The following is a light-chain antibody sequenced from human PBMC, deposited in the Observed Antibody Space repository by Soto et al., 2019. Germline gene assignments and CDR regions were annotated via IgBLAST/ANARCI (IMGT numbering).Light chain of an antibody. V-gene: IGKV3-20*01. Sequence: EIVLTQSPGTLSLSPGERATLSCRASQSVSSSYLGWYQQKPGQAPRLFIYGASSRATAIPDRFSGSGSGTDFTLTISRLEPEDFAVYYCQQYGGFPYTFGQGTKLEIK. CDR1: QSVSSSY. CDR2: GAS. CDR3: QQYGGFPYT. J-gene: IGKJ2*01.